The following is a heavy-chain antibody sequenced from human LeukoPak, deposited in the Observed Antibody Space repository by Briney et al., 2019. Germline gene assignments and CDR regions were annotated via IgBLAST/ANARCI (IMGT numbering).Heavy chain of an antibody. V-gene: IGHV1-3*01. CDR2: INAGNGNT. J-gene: IGHJ5*02. CDR1: GYTFSSYA. Sequence: GASVKVSCKASGYTFSSYAMHWVRQASGQRLEWMGWINAGNGNTKYSQKFQGRVTITRDTSASTAYMELSSLRSEDTAVYYCARDVDSREGSSSWYGWFDPWGQGTLVTFSS. D-gene: IGHD6-13*01. CDR3: ARDVDSREGSSSWYGWFDP.